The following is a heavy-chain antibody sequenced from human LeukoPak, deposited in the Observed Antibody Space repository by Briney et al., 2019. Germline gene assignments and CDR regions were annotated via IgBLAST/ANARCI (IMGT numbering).Heavy chain of an antibody. Sequence: ASVKVSCKASGYTFTVYYMHWVRQAPGQGLDWMGWINPNSGGTNYAQNFQGRVTMTRDTSISTAYMELSRLRSDDTAVYYCARDGNWGSLRGAFDIWGQGTMVTVSS. CDR2: INPNSGGT. D-gene: IGHD7-27*01. V-gene: IGHV1-2*02. J-gene: IGHJ3*02. CDR3: ARDGNWGSLRGAFDI. CDR1: GYTFTVYY.